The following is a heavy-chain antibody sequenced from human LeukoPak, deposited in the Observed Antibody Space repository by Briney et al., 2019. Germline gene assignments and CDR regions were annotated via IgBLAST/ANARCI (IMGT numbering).Heavy chain of an antibody. Sequence: GGSLRLSCAASGFTFSSYSMNWVRQAPGKGLEWVSAISGSGGSTYYADSVKGRFTISRDNSKNTLYLQMNSLRAEDTAVYYCAKAGWYDYYYGMDVWGQGTTVTVSS. V-gene: IGHV3-23*01. J-gene: IGHJ6*02. CDR1: GFTFSSYS. CDR2: ISGSGGST. D-gene: IGHD6-19*01. CDR3: AKAGWYDYYYGMDV.